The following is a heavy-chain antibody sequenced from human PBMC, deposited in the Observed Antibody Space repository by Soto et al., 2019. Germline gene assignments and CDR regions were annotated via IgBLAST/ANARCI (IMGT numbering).Heavy chain of an antibody. D-gene: IGHD4-17*01. Sequence: PWGSLRLSCAASGFTFVSYAISCVRQAPLKWLEWVSAISGSGGSTYYADSVKGRFTISRDNSKSTLYLQMNSLRAEDTAVYYCAKDREYGDFFDYWGQGTLVTVSS. J-gene: IGHJ4*02. CDR2: ISGSGGST. V-gene: IGHV3-23*01. CDR3: AKDREYGDFFDY. CDR1: GFTFVSYA.